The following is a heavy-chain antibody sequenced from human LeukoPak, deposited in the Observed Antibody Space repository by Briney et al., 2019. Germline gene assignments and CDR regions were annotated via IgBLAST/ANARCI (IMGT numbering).Heavy chain of an antibody. D-gene: IGHD3-22*01. Sequence: SVKVSCKASGGTFSSYAVSWVRQTPGQGLEWLGGIIPVFGTTTYAQKFQDKVTMTADKSTNTAYLQISSLTSDDTAVYYCARCSPGDSSNFYAVLQYWGQGTQVTVST. J-gene: IGHJ4*02. V-gene: IGHV1-69*06. CDR2: IIPVFGTT. CDR3: ARCSPGDSSNFYAVLQY. CDR1: GGTFSSYA.